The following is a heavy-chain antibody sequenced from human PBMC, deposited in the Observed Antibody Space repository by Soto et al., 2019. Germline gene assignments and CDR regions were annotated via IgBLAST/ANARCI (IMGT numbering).Heavy chain of an antibody. V-gene: IGHV4-30-4*01. CDR2: IYYSGST. CDR1: GGSISSGDDY. J-gene: IGHJ6*02. D-gene: IGHD1-1*01. CDR3: ARDRLLYGMDV. Sequence: PSETLSLTCTVSGGSISSGDDYWSWIRQPPGKGLEWIGYIYYSGSTYYNPSLKSRVTISVDTSKNQFSLKLSSVTAADTAVYYCARDRLLYGMDVWGQGTTVTVSS.